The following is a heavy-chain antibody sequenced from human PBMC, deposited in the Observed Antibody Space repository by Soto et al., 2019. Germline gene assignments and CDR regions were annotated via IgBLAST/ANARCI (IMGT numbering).Heavy chain of an antibody. D-gene: IGHD3-10*01. CDR2: ISGSGSST. CDR1: GFTFSSYA. J-gene: IGHJ5*02. Sequence: GGSLRLSCAASGFTFSSYAMSWVRQAPGKGLEWVSAISGSGSSTYYADSVKGRFTISRDNSENTLYLQMKSLRAEDTAVYYCAKTSHITMVRGVFNWFDPWGQGTLVTVSS. V-gene: IGHV3-23*01. CDR3: AKTSHITMVRGVFNWFDP.